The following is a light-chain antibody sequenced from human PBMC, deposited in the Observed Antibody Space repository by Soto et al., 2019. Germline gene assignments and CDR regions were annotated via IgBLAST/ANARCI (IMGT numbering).Light chain of an antibody. CDR1: QSVSIY. CDR2: DAS. CDR3: QQYGSSPRT. V-gene: IGKV3-20*01. Sequence: EIVLAQSPATLSLSPGERATVSCRASQSVSIYLAWYQQKPGQAPRLLIYDASNRATGIPARFSGSGSGTDFTLTISRLEPEDFAVYYCQQYGSSPRTFGQGTKVDIK. J-gene: IGKJ1*01.